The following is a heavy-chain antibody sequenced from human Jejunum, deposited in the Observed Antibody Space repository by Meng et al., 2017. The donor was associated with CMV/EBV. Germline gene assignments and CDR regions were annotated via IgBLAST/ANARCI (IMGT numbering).Heavy chain of an antibody. Sequence: QAQLVQSGGEVKKPGASVTVSCKASGYTLTNYGITWVRQAPGQGLEWMGWISAYNGNTNYAQTLQGRLTMTTDTSTSTAYMELRSLRSDDTAVYYCARVEVGITSGDYWGQGTLVTVSS. V-gene: IGHV1-18*01. D-gene: IGHD1-26*01. CDR3: ARVEVGITSGDY. CDR1: GYTLTNYG. CDR2: ISAYNGNT. J-gene: IGHJ4*02.